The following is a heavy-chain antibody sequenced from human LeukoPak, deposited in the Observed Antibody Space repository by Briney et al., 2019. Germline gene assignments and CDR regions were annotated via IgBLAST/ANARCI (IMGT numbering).Heavy chain of an antibody. D-gene: IGHD6-13*01. CDR1: GGSISSGDYY. V-gene: IGHV4-30-4*01. J-gene: IGHJ4*02. CDR3: ARAPRRYSGSFDYFDY. CDR2: IYYSGST. Sequence: SQTLSLTCTVSGGSISSGDYYWSWIRQPPGKGPEWIGYIYYSGSTYYNPSLKSRVTISVDTSKNQFSLKLSSVTAADTAVYYCARAPRRYSGSFDYFDYWGQGTLVTVSS.